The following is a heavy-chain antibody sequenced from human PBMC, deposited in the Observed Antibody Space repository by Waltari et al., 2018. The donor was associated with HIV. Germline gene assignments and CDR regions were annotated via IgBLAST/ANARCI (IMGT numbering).Heavy chain of an antibody. CDR3: ARVGSYYKWGYFDC. V-gene: IGHV3-11*01. J-gene: IGHJ4*02. D-gene: IGHD3-10*01. Sequence: QVQLVVSGGGLFKPGASLRLSCSASGFAFSDYYMSWIRQAPGKGLEWVSYISNSGSTIYYADSVKGRFTISRDNAKNSLYLQMNSLRAEDTAVYYCARVGSYYKWGYFDCWDQGTLVTVSS. CDR1: GFAFSDYY. CDR2: ISNSGSTI.